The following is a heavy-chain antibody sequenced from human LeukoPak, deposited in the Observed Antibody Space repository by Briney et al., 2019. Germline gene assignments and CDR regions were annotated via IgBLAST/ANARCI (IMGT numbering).Heavy chain of an antibody. CDR1: GFTFSDYY. V-gene: IGHV3-11*04. CDR3: ARSYSSGYPKWFDP. D-gene: IGHD3-22*01. J-gene: IGHJ5*02. Sequence: GGSLRLSCAASGFTFSDYYMSWIRQARGKGLEWVSYISSSGSAIYYADSVKGRFTISRDNAKNSLYLQMNSLRAEDTAVYYCARSYSSGYPKWFDPWGQGTLVTVSS. CDR2: ISSSGSAI.